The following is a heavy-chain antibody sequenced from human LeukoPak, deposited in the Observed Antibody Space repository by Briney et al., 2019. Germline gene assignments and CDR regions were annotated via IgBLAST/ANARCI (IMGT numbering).Heavy chain of an antibody. CDR2: ISESGGSA. D-gene: IGHD5-24*01. Sequence: PGGSLRLSCAASGFTFSTYAMSWVRQAPGKGLEWVSGISESGGSADYADPVKGRFTISRDNSKNTLYLQMNSLRAEDTALYYCARSTRARYFDLWGRGTLVTVSS. J-gene: IGHJ2*01. CDR1: GFTFSTYA. V-gene: IGHV3-23*01. CDR3: ARSTRARYFDL.